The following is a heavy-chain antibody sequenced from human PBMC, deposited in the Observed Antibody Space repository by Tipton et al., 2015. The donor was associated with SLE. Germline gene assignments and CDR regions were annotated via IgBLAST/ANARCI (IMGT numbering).Heavy chain of an antibody. V-gene: IGHV3-23*01. CDR3: AKGSIAVAGTNYYYMNV. CDR2: ISGSGGST. Sequence: SLRLSCAASGFTFSSYAMSWVRQAPGKGLEWVSAISGSGGSTYYADSVKGRFTVSRDNSKNTLYLQMNSLRAEDTAVYYCAKGSIAVAGTNYYYMNVWGKGTTVTVSS. CDR1: GFTFSSYA. D-gene: IGHD6-19*01. J-gene: IGHJ6*03.